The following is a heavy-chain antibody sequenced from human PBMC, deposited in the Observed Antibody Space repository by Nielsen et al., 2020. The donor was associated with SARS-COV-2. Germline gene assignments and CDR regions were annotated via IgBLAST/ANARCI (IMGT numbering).Heavy chain of an antibody. D-gene: IGHD6-6*01. V-gene: IGHV3-48*01. CDR1: EFTFSSYE. CDR2: ISSDSSWK. CDR3: VKWVQLDLGYYYHGMDV. J-gene: IGHJ6*02. Sequence: GESLKISCAASEFTFSSYEMNWVRQAPGKGPEWVAYISSDSSWKQYADSVKGRVSISRDNAKKPLDLQMNSLRGEDTAVYYCVKWVQLDLGYYYHGMDVWGQGTTVTVSS.